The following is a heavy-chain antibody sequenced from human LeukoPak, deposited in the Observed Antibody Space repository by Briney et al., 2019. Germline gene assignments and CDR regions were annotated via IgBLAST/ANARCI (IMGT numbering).Heavy chain of an antibody. CDR2: IYSGGTT. Sequence: GGSLRLSCAVSGLTVNSNYMSWVRQDPGKGLEWVSVIYSGGTTYYADSVKGRFTISRDISNNTLYLQMNSLRAEDTAVFYCARSLSGYEFDSWGQGTLVTVSS. CDR1: GLTVNSNY. J-gene: IGHJ4*02. CDR3: ARSLSGYEFDS. D-gene: IGHD5-12*01. V-gene: IGHV3-66*01.